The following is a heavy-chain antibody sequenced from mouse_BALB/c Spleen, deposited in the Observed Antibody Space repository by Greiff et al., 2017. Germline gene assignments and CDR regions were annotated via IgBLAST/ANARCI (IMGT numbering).Heavy chain of an antibody. CDR1: GYSITSDYA. Sequence: EVQGVESGPGLVKPSQSLSLTCTVTGYSITSDYAWNWIRQFPGNKLEWMGYISYSGSTSYNPSLKSRTSITRDTSKNQFFLQLNSVTTEDTATYYCARRDPYYGNYGGWFAYWGQGTLVTVSA. CDR3: ARRDPYYGNYGGWFAY. CDR2: ISYSGST. D-gene: IGHD2-10*01. J-gene: IGHJ3*01. V-gene: IGHV3-2*02.